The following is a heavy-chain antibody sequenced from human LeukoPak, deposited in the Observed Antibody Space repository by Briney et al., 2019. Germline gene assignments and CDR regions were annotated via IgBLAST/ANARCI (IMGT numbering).Heavy chain of an antibody. V-gene: IGHV3-23*01. Sequence: GGSLRLSCAASGFTFSSYAMSWVRQAPGKGLEWVSAISGSGGSTYYADSVKGRFTISRDNSKNTLYLQMNSLRAEDTAVYYCAKAGASAQTYYDFWSGYYKEFYSDYWGQGTLVTVSS. D-gene: IGHD3-3*01. CDR3: AKAGASAQTYYDFWSGYYKEFYSDY. J-gene: IGHJ4*02. CDR1: GFTFSSYA. CDR2: ISGSGGST.